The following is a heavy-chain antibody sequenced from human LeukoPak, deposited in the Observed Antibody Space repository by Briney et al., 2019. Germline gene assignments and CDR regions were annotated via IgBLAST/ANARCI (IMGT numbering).Heavy chain of an antibody. Sequence: GASVKVSCKASGYTFTGYYMHWVRQAPGQGLEWMGRINPNSGGTNYAQKFQGRVTMTRDTSISTAYMELSGLRSDDTAVYYCARSYDSSGYLTPLDYWGQGTLVTVSS. CDR3: ARSYDSSGYLTPLDY. V-gene: IGHV1-2*06. J-gene: IGHJ4*02. CDR1: GYTFTGYY. D-gene: IGHD3-22*01. CDR2: INPNSGGT.